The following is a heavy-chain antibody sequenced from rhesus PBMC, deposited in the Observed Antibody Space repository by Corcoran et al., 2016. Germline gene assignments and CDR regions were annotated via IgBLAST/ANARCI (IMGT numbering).Heavy chain of an antibody. Sequence: QVQLQESGPGLVKPSETLSLTCAVSGGSISSGYYYWSWIRQPPGKGLEWIWYITYRGTPSYNPSLKRRVTLSVDTSKNQLSLKLSAVAAADTAVYYCASGGYGSYLTTDYFDYWGQGVLVTVSS. CDR2: ITYRGTP. V-gene: IGHV4-122*02. J-gene: IGHJ4*01. D-gene: IGHD4-4*01. CDR3: ASGGYGSYLTTDYFDY. CDR1: GGSISSGYYY.